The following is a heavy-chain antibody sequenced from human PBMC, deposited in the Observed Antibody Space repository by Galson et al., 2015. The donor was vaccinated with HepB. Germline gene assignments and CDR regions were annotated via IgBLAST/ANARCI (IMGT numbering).Heavy chain of an antibody. CDR3: ASSHSNVARY. Sequence: SLRLSCAASGFRFSTYSMNWVRQAPGKRPEWVSSITGGSYSIFYADSVKGRFTISRDNTKNSVYLQMNSLRAEDTAVYFCASSHSNVARYWGQGTLVTVSS. D-gene: IGHD6-13*01. V-gene: IGHV3-21*01. J-gene: IGHJ4*02. CDR1: GFRFSTYS. CDR2: ITGGSYSI.